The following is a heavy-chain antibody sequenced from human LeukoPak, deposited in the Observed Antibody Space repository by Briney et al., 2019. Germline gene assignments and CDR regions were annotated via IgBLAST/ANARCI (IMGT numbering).Heavy chain of an antibody. D-gene: IGHD3-10*01. Sequence: GGSLRLSCAASGFTVSSNYMSWVRQAPGKGLEWVSVTFSSGPTYYADSVKGRFTISRDTSKNALYLQMNSLRAEDTAVYYCAISGLGFGEFRGLDYWGQGTLVTVSS. J-gene: IGHJ4*02. CDR2: TFSSGPT. CDR3: AISGLGFGEFRGLDY. CDR1: GFTVSSNY. V-gene: IGHV3-53*01.